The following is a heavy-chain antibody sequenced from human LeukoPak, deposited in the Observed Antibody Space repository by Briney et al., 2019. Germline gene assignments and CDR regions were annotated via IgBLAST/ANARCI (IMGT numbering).Heavy chain of an antibody. D-gene: IGHD3-3*01. V-gene: IGHV1-8*03. CDR2: MYPNSGNT. CDR3: ARGLKRGVDDFWSGSYYYYYMDV. J-gene: IGHJ6*03. Sequence: VASVKVSCKASGYTFTSYDINWVRQATGQGLEWMGWMYPNSGNTGYAQKFQGRVTITRNTSISTAYMELSSLRSEDTAVYYCARGLKRGVDDFWSGSYYYYYMDVWGKGTTVTVSS. CDR1: GYTFTSYD.